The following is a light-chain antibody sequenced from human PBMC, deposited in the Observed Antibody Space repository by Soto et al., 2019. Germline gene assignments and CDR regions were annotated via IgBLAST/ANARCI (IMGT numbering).Light chain of an antibody. CDR1: QSISRT. Sequence: KVLTHPPHTLSLYPGERAPFSWGASQSISRTLAWYQQKPGQAPRLLISGASSRATGIPDRFSGSGSGTDFTLTISRLEPEDFALYYCQHYVERSPITFGQGTRLEIK. CDR3: QHYVERSPIT. V-gene: IGKV3-20*01. CDR2: GAS. J-gene: IGKJ5*01.